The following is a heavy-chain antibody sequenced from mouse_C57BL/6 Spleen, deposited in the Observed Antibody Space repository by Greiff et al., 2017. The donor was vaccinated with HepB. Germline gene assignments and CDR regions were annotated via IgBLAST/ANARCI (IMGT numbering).Heavy chain of an antibody. V-gene: IGHV1-7*01. CDR3: ARSPTAVVATRAMDY. Sequence: QVQLQQSGAELVKPGASVKLSCKASGYTFTSYWMHWVKQRPGQGLEWIGYINPSSGYTKYNQKFKDKATLTADKSSSTAYMQLSSLTYEDSAVYYCARSPTAVVATRAMDYWGQGTTLTVSS. CDR1: GYTFTSYW. CDR2: INPSSGYT. J-gene: IGHJ4*01. D-gene: IGHD1-1*01.